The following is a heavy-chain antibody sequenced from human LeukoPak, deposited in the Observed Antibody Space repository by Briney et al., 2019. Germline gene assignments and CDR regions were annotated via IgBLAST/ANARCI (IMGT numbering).Heavy chain of an antibody. CDR3: AKDPFTFDGDYGDT. D-gene: IGHD4-17*01. J-gene: IGHJ4*02. Sequence: GVSPRLSCVASGFTLSDYDMTWVRQRPGKGLEWVSSISKSDDRTYYADSAKGRFTISRDNSKSTVYLQMSSLRAEDTAVYYCAKDPFTFDGDYGDTWGQGTLVTVSS. V-gene: IGHV3-23*01. CDR1: GFTLSDYD. CDR2: ISKSDDRT.